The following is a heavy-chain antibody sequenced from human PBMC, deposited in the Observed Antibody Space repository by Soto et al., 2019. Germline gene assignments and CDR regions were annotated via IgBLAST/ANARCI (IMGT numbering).Heavy chain of an antibody. CDR1: GFTFNSHA. J-gene: IGHJ4*02. CDR2: ISYGGANK. CDR3: ATAPRSCSSTSCYTVDY. V-gene: IGHV3-30*03. D-gene: IGHD2-2*02. Sequence: QVQLVESGGGVVQPGRSLRLSCAVSGFTFNSHAMHWVRQAPGKGLEGVAGISYGGANKYYVDSVKGRFTISRHNSKNTPFLHMDSPRPEDTALSFCATAPRSCSSTSCYTVDYWGRGTLVTVSS.